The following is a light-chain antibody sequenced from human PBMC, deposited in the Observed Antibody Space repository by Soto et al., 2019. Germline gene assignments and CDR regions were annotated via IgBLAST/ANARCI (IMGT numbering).Light chain of an antibody. CDR1: QSISTS. J-gene: IGKJ1*01. CDR2: GAS. V-gene: IGKV1-5*01. CDR3: QQYITYST. Sequence: DIQMTQSPSTLSASVGDTVTITCRASQSISTSLAWYQQKPGKAPNLLISGASTLEEGVPSRFRGSGSGTEFTLTITSLQTDDFATYYCQQYITYSTFGHGTRVEIE.